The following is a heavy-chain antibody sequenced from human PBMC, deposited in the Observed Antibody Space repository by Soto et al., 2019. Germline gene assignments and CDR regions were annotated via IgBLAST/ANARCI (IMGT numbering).Heavy chain of an antibody. CDR2: ISWDGGST. D-gene: IGHD2-15*01. CDR3: AKDHGNYYYYYGMDV. Sequence: GGSLRPSCAASGFTFDDYTMHWVRQAPGKGLEWVSLISWDGGSTYYADSVKGRFTISRDNSKNSLYLQMNSLRTEDTALYYCAKDHGNYYYYYGMDVWGQGTTVTVSS. V-gene: IGHV3-43*01. CDR1: GFTFDDYT. J-gene: IGHJ6*02.